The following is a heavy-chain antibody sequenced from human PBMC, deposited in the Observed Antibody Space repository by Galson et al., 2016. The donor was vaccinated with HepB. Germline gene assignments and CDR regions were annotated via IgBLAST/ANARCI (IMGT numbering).Heavy chain of an antibody. Sequence: LSLTCTVSGASARSYCLNWIRQTPEKGLEWIGYICDDGRTDSNPSLKSRVALSLGASKTHFSLNVTSVTAADPAVYFCARARGHYDLWSDRYTSGLYNWFDPWGQGTLVTVSS. CDR2: ICDDGRT. CDR1: GASARSYC. D-gene: IGHD3-3*01. J-gene: IGHJ5*02. V-gene: IGHV4-59*02. CDR3: ARARGHYDLWSDRYTSGLYNWFDP.